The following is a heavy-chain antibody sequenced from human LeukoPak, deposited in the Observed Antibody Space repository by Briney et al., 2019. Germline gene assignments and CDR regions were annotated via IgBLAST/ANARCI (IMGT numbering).Heavy chain of an antibody. CDR1: GGSVMSYD. D-gene: IGHD5-18*01. CDR3: ARSGGGYTATILGYFFDY. CDR2: IYSNGST. J-gene: IGHJ4*02. V-gene: IGHV4-59*02. Sequence: SETLSLTCSVSGGSVMSYDWSWIRQPPGKGLEWLSYIYSNGSTNFHPSLKSRLPISVDTSKNQISLKLTSVTVADTAVYYCARSGGGYTATILGYFFDYWGQGALVTVSS.